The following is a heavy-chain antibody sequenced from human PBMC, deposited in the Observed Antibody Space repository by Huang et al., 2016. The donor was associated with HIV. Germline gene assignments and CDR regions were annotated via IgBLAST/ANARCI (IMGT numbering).Heavy chain of an antibody. J-gene: IGHJ4*02. D-gene: IGHD2-8*01. CDR3: ATQVSMSGPNFDY. Sequence: HLQLQESGPGLVKPSETLSLTCTVSGGSISGSSNYWGWIRQSPGKGLEWIGSIFYSGGTYYNLALKSRVSISVDTSKNKFSLRLSSVTAADTAVYYCATQVSMSGPNFDYWGLGTLVTVSS. CDR1: GGSISGSSNY. V-gene: IGHV4-39*01. CDR2: IFYSGGT.